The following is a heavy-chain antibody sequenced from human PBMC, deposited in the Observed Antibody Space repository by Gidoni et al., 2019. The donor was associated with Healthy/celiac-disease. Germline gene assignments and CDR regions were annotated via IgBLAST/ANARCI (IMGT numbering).Heavy chain of an antibody. CDR1: GYTFTSYG. J-gene: IGHJ4*02. D-gene: IGHD3-16*01. CDR2: IRAYHCNP. CDR3: SRGGTVSPFDY. Sequence: QVQLVQSGAEVKKPGASVKVSCKASGYTFTSYGISWVRQAPGQGLEWIGWIRAYHCNPNYAPKPQGRVPLTTDPSPSTAYMELRSLRSDDPAVYYCSRGGTVSPFDYWGQGTLVTVSS. V-gene: IGHV1-18*01.